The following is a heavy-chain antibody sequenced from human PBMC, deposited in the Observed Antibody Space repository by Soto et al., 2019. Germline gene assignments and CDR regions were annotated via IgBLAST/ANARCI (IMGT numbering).Heavy chain of an antibody. CDR3: ARSVTKVGYYYYGLDV. D-gene: IGHD3-10*02. CDR2: IIPIFGTA. V-gene: IGHV1-69*06. CDR1: GGTFSSYA. Sequence: SVKVSCKASGGTFSSYAISWVRQAPGQGLEWMGGIIPIFGTANYAQKFQGRVTITADKSTSTAYMELSSLRSEETAVYYCARSVTKVGYYYYGLDVWGQGTTVTVS. J-gene: IGHJ6*02.